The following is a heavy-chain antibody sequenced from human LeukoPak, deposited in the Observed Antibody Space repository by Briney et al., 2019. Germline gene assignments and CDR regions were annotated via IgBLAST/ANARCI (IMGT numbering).Heavy chain of an antibody. V-gene: IGHV3-23*01. CDR1: GFTFGSFA. CDR3: GKTTAGYSSGQKPAWPVDY. J-gene: IGHJ4*02. D-gene: IGHD5-18*01. Sequence: GGSLRLSCEASGFTFGSFAMYWVRQAPGKGLDWVAGIFGSGGSPHYADSVKGRFTISRDNSKNTVYLQINSLRAEDTAVYYCGKTTAGYSSGQKPAWPVDYWGQGTLVTVSS. CDR2: IFGSGGSP.